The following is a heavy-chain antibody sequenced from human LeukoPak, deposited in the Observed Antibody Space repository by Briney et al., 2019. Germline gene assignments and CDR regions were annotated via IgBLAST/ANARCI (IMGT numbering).Heavy chain of an antibody. CDR2: IYYSGST. V-gene: IGHV4-59*01. Sequence: SETLSLTCTVSGGSISSYYWSWIRQPPGKGLEWIGYIYYSGSTNYNPSLKSRVTISVDTSKNQFSLKLSSATAADTAVYYCARAPLGYCSGGSCYGYYYYYMDVWGKGTTVTVSS. D-gene: IGHD2-15*01. CDR1: GGSISSYY. J-gene: IGHJ6*03. CDR3: ARAPLGYCSGGSCYGYYYYYMDV.